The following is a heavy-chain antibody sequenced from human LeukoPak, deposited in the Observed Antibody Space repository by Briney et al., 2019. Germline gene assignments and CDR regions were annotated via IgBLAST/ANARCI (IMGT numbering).Heavy chain of an antibody. CDR2: INPSGGST. D-gene: IGHD3-9*01. J-gene: IGHJ4*02. Sequence: ASVKVSCKASGYTFTSYYMHWVRQAPGQGLEWMGIINPSGGSTSYAQKSQGRVTMTRDTSTSTVYMELSSLRSEDTAVYYCARSPPVYYDILTGYYFDYWGQGTLVTVSS. V-gene: IGHV1-46*01. CDR1: GYTFTSYY. CDR3: ARSPPVYYDILTGYYFDY.